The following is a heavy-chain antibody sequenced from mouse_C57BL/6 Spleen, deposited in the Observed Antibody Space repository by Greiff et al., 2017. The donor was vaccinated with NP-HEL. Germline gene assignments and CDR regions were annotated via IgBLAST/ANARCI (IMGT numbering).Heavy chain of an antibody. J-gene: IGHJ3*01. CDR2: IYPRSGNT. CDR3: ARYGRDSSGY. D-gene: IGHD3-2*02. Sequence: QVQLQQSGAELARPGASVKLSCKASGYTFTSYGISWVKQRTGQGLEWIGEIYPRSGNTYYNEKFKGKATLTADKSSSTAYMELRSLTSEDSAVYFCARYGRDSSGYWGQGTLVTVSA. V-gene: IGHV1-81*01. CDR1: GYTFTSYG.